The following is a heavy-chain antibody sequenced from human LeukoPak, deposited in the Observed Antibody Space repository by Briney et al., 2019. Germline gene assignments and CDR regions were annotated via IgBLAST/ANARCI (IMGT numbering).Heavy chain of an antibody. CDR3: ARERGGYYFDY. D-gene: IGHD2-15*01. CDR1: GFTVSSNY. J-gene: IGHJ4*02. CDR2: IYSGGST. Sequence: GGSLRLSCAASGFTVSSNYMSWVRQASGKGLEWVSVIYSGGSTYYADSVKGRFTISRDNSKNTLYLQMSSLRAEDTAVYYCARERGGYYFDYWGQGTLVTVPS. V-gene: IGHV3-53*01.